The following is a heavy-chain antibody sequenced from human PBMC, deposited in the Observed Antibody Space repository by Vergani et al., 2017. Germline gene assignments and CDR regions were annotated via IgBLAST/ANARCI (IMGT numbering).Heavy chain of an antibody. CDR3: ARTPGNYYDSSGYYYYYYYGMDV. J-gene: IGHJ6*02. CDR2: IYHSGST. Sequence: QVQLQESGPGLVKPPGTLSLTCAVSGGSISSSNWWSWVRQPPGKGLEWIGEIYHSGSTNYNPSLKSRVTISVDKSKNQFSLKLSSVTAADTAVYYCARTPGNYYDSSGYYYYYYYGMDVWGQGTTVTVSS. V-gene: IGHV4-4*03. D-gene: IGHD3-22*01. CDR1: GGSISSSNW.